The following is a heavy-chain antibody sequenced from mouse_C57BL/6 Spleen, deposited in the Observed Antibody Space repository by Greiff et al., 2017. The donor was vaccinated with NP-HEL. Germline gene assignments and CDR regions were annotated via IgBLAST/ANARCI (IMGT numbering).Heavy chain of an antibody. CDR1: GYTFTSYW. V-gene: IGHV1-64*01. CDR3: ARGEGLEYFDY. Sequence: QVQLQQPGAELVKPGASVKLSCKASGYTFTSYWMHWVKQRPGQGLEWIGMIHPNSGSTKYNEKFKSKATLTVDKSSSTAYMQLSSLTSEDSAVYYCARGEGLEYFDYWGQGTTLTVSS. J-gene: IGHJ2*01. D-gene: IGHD2-2*01. CDR2: IHPNSGST.